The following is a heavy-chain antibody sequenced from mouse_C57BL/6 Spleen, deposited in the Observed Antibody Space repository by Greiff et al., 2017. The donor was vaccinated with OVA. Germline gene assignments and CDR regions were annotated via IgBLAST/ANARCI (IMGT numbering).Heavy chain of an antibody. CDR3: ARGWVPYAMDY. Sequence: QVQLKQPGTELVKPGASVKLSCKASGYTFTSYWMHWVKQRPGQGLEWIGNINPSNGGTNYNEKFKSKATLTVDKSSNTAYMQLSSLTSEDAAVYYCARGWVPYAMDYWGQGTSVTVSS. D-gene: IGHD2-3*01. CDR2: INPSNGGT. V-gene: IGHV1-53*01. CDR1: GYTFTSYW. J-gene: IGHJ4*01.